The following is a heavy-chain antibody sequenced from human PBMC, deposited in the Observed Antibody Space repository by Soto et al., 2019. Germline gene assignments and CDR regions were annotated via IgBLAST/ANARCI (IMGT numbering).Heavy chain of an antibody. Sequence: EVQLVQSGAEVKKPGESLKISCEGSGYTFGHYWIAWVRQMPGKGLEWMGIIYPSDSDHRYSPYFEGQVTITADKSINTAFLQWNSLKASDTAMYYCASGVSAARNYDHWGQGTRVTV. CDR3: ASGVSAARNYDH. V-gene: IGHV5-51*01. CDR2: IYPSDSDH. D-gene: IGHD6-25*01. J-gene: IGHJ4*02. CDR1: GYTFGHYW.